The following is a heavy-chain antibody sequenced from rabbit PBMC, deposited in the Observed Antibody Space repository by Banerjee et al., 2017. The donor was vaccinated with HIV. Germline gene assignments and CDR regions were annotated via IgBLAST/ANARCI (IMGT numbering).Heavy chain of an antibody. CDR2: IYTGSGST. Sequence: QEQLEETGGGLVQPGGSLTLSCKASGFDFSGYHICWVRQAPGKGLEWIGCIYTGSGSTDYASWVNGRFTISKTSSTTVTLQMTSVTAADTATYFCARGSAGGGDGLDLWGQGTLVTVS. J-gene: IGHJ4*01. D-gene: IGHD4-2*01. CDR1: GFDFSGYH. V-gene: IGHV1S45*01. CDR3: ARGSAGGGDGLDL.